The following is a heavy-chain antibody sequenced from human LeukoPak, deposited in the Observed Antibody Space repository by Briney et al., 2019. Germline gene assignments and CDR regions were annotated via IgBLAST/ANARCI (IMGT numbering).Heavy chain of an antibody. CDR2: IYYTGST. Sequence: SETLSLTCTVSGGSITTYYWSWLRQPPGKGLEWIGFIYYTGSTNYNPSLQSRVTISIDTPKNQFSLRLSSVTAADTAVYYCARDPRDTSAFDIWGQGTMVTVSS. J-gene: IGHJ3*02. CDR3: ARDPRDTSAFDI. D-gene: IGHD2-2*01. CDR1: GGSITTYY. V-gene: IGHV4-59*01.